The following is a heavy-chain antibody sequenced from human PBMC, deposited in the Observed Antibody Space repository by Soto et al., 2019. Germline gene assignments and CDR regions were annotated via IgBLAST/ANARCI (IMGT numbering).Heavy chain of an antibody. CDR1: GGTSSTYA. J-gene: IGHJ3*02. D-gene: IGHD4-17*01. CDR3: ARPTVMRLDGPFDI. Sequence: QVQLVQSGAEVKKPGSSVKVSCKASGGTSSTYAISWVRQAPGQGLEWMGQIIPIFGTGHHAQKFQGRVTXTADESTSTAYMELSSLTSEDTAVYYCARPTVMRLDGPFDIWGQGTMVTVSS. CDR2: IIPIFGTG. V-gene: IGHV1-69*12.